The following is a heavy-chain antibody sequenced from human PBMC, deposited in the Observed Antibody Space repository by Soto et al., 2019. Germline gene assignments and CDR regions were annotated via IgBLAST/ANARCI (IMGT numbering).Heavy chain of an antibody. J-gene: IGHJ5*02. CDR1: GYTFTSYA. CDR2: INTGNGNT. CDR3: ARVAVAGIVGWFDP. Sequence: ASVKVSCKASGYTFTSYAMHWVRQAPGQRLEWMGWINTGNGNTKYSQRLQGRITITSDTSASTAYMELSSLRSEDTALYYCARVAVAGIVGWFDPWGQGTLVTVSS. V-gene: IGHV1-3*04. D-gene: IGHD6-19*01.